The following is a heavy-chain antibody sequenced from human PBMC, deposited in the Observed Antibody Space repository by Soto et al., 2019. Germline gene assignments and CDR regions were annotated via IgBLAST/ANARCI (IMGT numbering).Heavy chain of an antibody. CDR2: IYYRGNT. CDR3: ARLEGLATISYYFDF. CDR1: GDSINSDKYY. V-gene: IGHV4-39*01. D-gene: IGHD3-9*01. J-gene: IGHJ4*02. Sequence: PSETVCLTCSVSGDSINSDKYYWGWIRQPPGKGLEWIGSIYYRGNTYYNPSLQTRVTISLDKSKSQFSLKLNSVTAADSAVYFCARLEGLATISYYFDFWGQGALVTVSS.